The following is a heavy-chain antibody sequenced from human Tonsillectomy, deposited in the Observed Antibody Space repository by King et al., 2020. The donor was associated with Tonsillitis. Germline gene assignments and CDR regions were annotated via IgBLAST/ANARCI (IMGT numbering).Heavy chain of an antibody. V-gene: IGHV3-33*05. CDR3: ARDVSSGWFFDH. CDR1: GFTFSNYD. Sequence: VQLVESGGGVVQPGRSLRLSCAASGFTFSNYDMHWVRQAPGKGLEWVAVISYDGSKKYYADSVKGRFTISRDNYKNTLYLQMNSLRAEDTAIYYCARDVSSGWFFDHWGQGTLVTVSS. J-gene: IGHJ4*02. CDR2: ISYDGSKK. D-gene: IGHD6-19*01.